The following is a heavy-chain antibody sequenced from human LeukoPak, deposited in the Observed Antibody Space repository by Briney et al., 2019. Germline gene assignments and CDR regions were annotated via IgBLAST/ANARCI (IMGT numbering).Heavy chain of an antibody. CDR2: IYYSGST. J-gene: IGHJ3*02. Sequence: ASETLSLTCTVSGGSISSGDYYWSWIRQPPGKGLEWIGYIYYSGSTYYNPSLKSRVTISVDTSKNQFSLKLSSVTAADTAVYYCARNLYGSRAFDIWGQGTMVTVSS. V-gene: IGHV4-30-4*01. CDR3: ARNLYGSRAFDI. D-gene: IGHD2-15*01. CDR1: GGSISSGDYY.